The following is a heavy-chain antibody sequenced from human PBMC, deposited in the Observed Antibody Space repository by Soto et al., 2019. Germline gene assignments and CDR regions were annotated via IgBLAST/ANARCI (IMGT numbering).Heavy chain of an antibody. D-gene: IGHD6-13*01. CDR2: INDGGTT. V-gene: IGHV4-34*01. CDR3: ARGVPGYSSSWYAY. Sequence: QVQLQQWGAGLLKPSETLSLTCAVYGGSFSGHYWSWIRQPPGKGLEWIGEINDGGTTNYNPYLKSQVVISVDTSKNQFSLKLRSVTAADTAVYYCARGVPGYSSSWYAYWGQGTLVTVSS. CDR1: GGSFSGHY. J-gene: IGHJ4*02.